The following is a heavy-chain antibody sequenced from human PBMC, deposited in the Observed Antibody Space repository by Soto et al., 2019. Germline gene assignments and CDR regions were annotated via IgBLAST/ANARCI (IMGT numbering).Heavy chain of an antibody. CDR2: INPNSGAT. J-gene: IGHJ2*01. CDR3: ARSLASGSQSYWYFDL. V-gene: IGHV1-46*01. Sequence: QVQLVQSGAEVKKPGASVKFSCKASGFPFIGSHYMHWVRQAPGQGLEWMGLINPNSGATSYAQRFQGRVTMTGDTSTTTLYMDLSSLRSEDTAVYYCARSLASGSQSYWYFDLWGRGTLVTVSS. D-gene: IGHD1-26*01. CDR1: GFPFIGSHY.